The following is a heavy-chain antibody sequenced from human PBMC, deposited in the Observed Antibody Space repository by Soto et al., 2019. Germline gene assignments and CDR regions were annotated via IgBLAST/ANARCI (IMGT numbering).Heavy chain of an antibody. CDR3: ARGGTIAVTTIGDY. D-gene: IGHD5-12*01. Sequence: PGGSLRLSCAASGFTFGSYNMNWVRLAPGKGLDWVSYISSSSSTIYYADSVKGRFTISRDNAKNSLYLQMNSLRDDDTAMYYCARGGTIAVTTIGDYWGQGTLVTVSS. V-gene: IGHV3-48*02. J-gene: IGHJ4*01. CDR2: ISSSSSTI. CDR1: GFTFGSYN.